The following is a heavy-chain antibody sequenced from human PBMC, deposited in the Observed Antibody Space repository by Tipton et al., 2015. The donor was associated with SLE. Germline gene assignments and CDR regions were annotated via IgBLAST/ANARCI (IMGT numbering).Heavy chain of an antibody. V-gene: IGHV4-61*01. Sequence: TLSLTCTVSGGSISGGSISSHYGIWIRQPPGKGLEPIGYISYSGGTNYNPSLKSRVTMSVDTSRNQFSLNLSSLTAADTAVYFCARDKWGEYTASTGYFWSFDPWGQGIPVTVSS. J-gene: IGHJ5*02. CDR1: GGSISGGSISSHY. D-gene: IGHD3-9*01. CDR3: ARDKWGEYTASTGYFWSFDP. CDR2: ISYSGGT.